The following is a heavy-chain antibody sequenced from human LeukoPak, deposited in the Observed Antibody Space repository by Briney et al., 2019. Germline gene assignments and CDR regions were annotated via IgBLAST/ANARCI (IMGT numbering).Heavy chain of an antibody. CDR2: IYTSGST. D-gene: IGHD1-26*01. J-gene: IGHJ4*02. Sequence: SETLSLTCTVSGGSISSYYWSWIRQPAGKGLEWIGRIYTSGSTNYSPSLKSRVTISIDASKNQFSLRLSSVTAADTAVYYCTQGGELMNFWGQGTLVTVSS. V-gene: IGHV4-4*07. CDR1: GGSISSYY. CDR3: TQGGELMNF.